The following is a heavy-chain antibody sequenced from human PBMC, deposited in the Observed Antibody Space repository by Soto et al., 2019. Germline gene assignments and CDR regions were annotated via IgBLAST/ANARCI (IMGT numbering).Heavy chain of an antibody. D-gene: IGHD1-20*01. CDR3: AAITGTPPLKSAFDI. CDR1: GYTLTELS. Sequence: GASVKVSCKVSGYTLTELSMHWVRQAPGKGLEWMGGFDPEDGETICAQKFQGRVTMTEDTSTDTAYMGLSSLRSEDTAVYYCAAITGTPPLKSAFDIWGQGTMVT. V-gene: IGHV1-24*01. CDR2: FDPEDGET. J-gene: IGHJ3*02.